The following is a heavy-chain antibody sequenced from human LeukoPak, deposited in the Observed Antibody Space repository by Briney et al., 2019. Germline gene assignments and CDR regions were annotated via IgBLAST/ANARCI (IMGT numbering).Heavy chain of an antibody. D-gene: IGHD5-18*01. V-gene: IGHV3-23*01. CDR3: AKEKPLWLSVRYYFDY. CDR2: ISGSGGST. Sequence: GGSLRLSCAASGFTFSSYAMSWVRQAPGKGLEWVSAISGSGGSTYYADSVKGRFTISRDNSKNTLYLQMNSLRAEDTAVYYCAKEKPLWLSVRYYFDYWGQGTLVTVSS. J-gene: IGHJ4*02. CDR1: GFTFSSYA.